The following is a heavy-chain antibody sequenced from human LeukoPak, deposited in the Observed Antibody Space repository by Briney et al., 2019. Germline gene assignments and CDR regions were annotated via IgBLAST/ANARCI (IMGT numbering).Heavy chain of an antibody. Sequence: GGSLRLSCAASGFTFSSYSMNWVRQAPGKGLEWVSSISSSSSYIYYADSVKGRFTISRDNAKNSLYLQMNSLRAEDTAVYYCAKDIDDLLGYCSSTSCHYWGQGTLVTVSS. CDR2: ISSSSSYI. V-gene: IGHV3-21*01. D-gene: IGHD2-2*01. CDR3: AKDIDDLLGYCSSTSCHY. J-gene: IGHJ4*02. CDR1: GFTFSSYS.